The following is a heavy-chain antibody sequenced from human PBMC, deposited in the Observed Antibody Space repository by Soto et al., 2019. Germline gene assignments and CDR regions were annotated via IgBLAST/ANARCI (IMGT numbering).Heavy chain of an antibody. CDR1: GYTLTELS. CDR3: ATVRAYCGGDCYYFDY. D-gene: IGHD2-21*02. V-gene: IGHV1-24*01. Sequence: ASVKVSCKVSGYTLTELSMHWVRQAPGKGLEWMGGFDPEDGETIYAQKFQGRVTMTEDTSTDTAYMELSSLRSEDTAVYYCATVRAYCGGDCYYFDYWGQGTLVTVSS. J-gene: IGHJ4*02. CDR2: FDPEDGET.